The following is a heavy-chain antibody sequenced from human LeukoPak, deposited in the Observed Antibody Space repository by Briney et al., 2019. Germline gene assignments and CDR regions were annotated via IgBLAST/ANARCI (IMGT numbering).Heavy chain of an antibody. J-gene: IGHJ5*02. CDR3: ARAGEITMVRGVIITVGWFDP. CDR2: IYYSGST. Sequence: SETLSLTCAVYGGSFSGYYWSWIRQPPGKGLEWIGYIYYSGSTNYNPSLKSRVTISVDTSKNQFSLKLSSVTAADTAVYYCARAGEITMVRGVIITVGWFDPWGQGTLVTVSS. CDR1: GGSFSGYY. V-gene: IGHV4-59*01. D-gene: IGHD3-10*01.